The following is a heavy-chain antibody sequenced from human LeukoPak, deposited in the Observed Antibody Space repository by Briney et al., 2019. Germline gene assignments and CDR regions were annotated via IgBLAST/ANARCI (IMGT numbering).Heavy chain of an antibody. CDR3: ARTIYDPSGNNYYYYGMDV. D-gene: IGHD3-22*01. CDR2: INGHSGVT. J-gene: IGHJ6*02. V-gene: IGHV1-2*02. CDR1: GYTLTDYF. Sequence: ASMTVSCKASGYTLTDYFTHWVRQAPGQPPEWIGWINGHSGVTTYAQKFQGRVTMTRDTSISTAYLELRSLRSDDTAIYYCARTIYDPSGNNYYYYGMDVWGLGTAVTVSS.